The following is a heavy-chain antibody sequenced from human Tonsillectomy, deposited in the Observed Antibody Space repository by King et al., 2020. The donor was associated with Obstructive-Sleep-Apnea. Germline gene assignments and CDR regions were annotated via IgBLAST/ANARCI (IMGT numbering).Heavy chain of an antibody. CDR1: GYTFTSYG. Sequence: VQLVESGAEVKKPGASVRISCKASGYTFTSYGITWVRQAPGQGLELMGWISPYNGYTEYAQKFQGRVSLTTDQPTSTVYMELMSLGSDDTAVYYCARASTGWYNFWGQGTLVTVSS. CDR3: ARASTGWYNF. V-gene: IGHV1-18*04. CDR2: ISPYNGYT. D-gene: IGHD6-19*01. J-gene: IGHJ4*02.